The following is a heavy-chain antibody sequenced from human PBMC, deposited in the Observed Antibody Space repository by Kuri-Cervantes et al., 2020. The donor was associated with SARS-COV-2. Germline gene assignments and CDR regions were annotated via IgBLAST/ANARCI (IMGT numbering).Heavy chain of an antibody. D-gene: IGHD5-18*01. Sequence: ESLKISCAVSDYSISSGYYWGWIRQPPGKGLEWIGSIYHSGSTYYNPSLKSRVTISVDTSKNQFSLKLSSVTAADTAVYYCARVGYSSGRHDYWGQGTLVTVSS. CDR2: IYHSGST. V-gene: IGHV4-38-2*01. J-gene: IGHJ4*02. CDR1: DYSISSGYY. CDR3: ARVGYSSGRHDY.